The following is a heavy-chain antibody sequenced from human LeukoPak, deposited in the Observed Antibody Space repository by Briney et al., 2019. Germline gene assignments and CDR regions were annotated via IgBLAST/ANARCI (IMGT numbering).Heavy chain of an antibody. J-gene: IGHJ5*02. D-gene: IGHD3-22*01. Sequence: GASVKVSCKASGYTFTGYYMHWVRQAPGHGLEWMGWINPNSGDTNYAQKFQGRVTMTRDTSISTAYMELSRLTSDDTAMYHCARDRTSGYNWFDPWGQGTLVTVSS. CDR2: INPNSGDT. V-gene: IGHV1-2*02. CDR1: GYTFTGYY. CDR3: ARDRTSGYNWFDP.